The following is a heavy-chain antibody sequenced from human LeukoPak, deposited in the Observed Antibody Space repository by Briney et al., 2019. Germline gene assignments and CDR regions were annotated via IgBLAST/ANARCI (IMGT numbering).Heavy chain of an antibody. Sequence: GGSLRLSCAASGFTFSSYEMNWVRQAPGKGLEWVSYISSSGSTIYYADSVKGRFTISRDNAKNSLYLQMNSLRAEDTAVCYCARYTMVRGFDYWGQGTLVTVSS. CDR2: ISSSGSTI. CDR1: GFTFSSYE. D-gene: IGHD3-10*01. V-gene: IGHV3-48*03. CDR3: ARYTMVRGFDY. J-gene: IGHJ4*02.